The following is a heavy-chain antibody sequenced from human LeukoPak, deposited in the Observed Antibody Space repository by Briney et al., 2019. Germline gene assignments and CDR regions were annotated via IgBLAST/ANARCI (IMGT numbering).Heavy chain of an antibody. CDR3: ARAGELELRDGYFDY. V-gene: IGHV1-69*01. D-gene: IGHD1-7*01. Sequence: GSSVKVSCKASGGTFSSYAISWVRQAPGQGLEWMGGIIPIFGTANYAQKFQGRVTITADESTSTAYMELSSLGSEDTAVYYCARAGELELRDGYFDYWGQGTLVTVSS. CDR2: IIPIFGTA. CDR1: GGTFSSYA. J-gene: IGHJ4*02.